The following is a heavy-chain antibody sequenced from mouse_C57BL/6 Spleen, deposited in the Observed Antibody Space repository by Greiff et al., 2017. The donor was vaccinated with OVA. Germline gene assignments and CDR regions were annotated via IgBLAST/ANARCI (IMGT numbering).Heavy chain of an antibody. CDR3: ARHEGYYGSEDWYFDV. CDR1: GYTFTEYT. D-gene: IGHD1-1*01. J-gene: IGHJ1*03. CDR2: FYPGSGSI. V-gene: IGHV1-62-2*01. Sequence: LMESGAELVKPGASVKLSCKASGYTFTEYTIHWVKQRSGQGLEWIGWFYPGSGSIKYNEKFKDKATLTADKSSSTIYMELSRLTSEDSAVYFCARHEGYYGSEDWYFDVWGTGTTVTVSS.